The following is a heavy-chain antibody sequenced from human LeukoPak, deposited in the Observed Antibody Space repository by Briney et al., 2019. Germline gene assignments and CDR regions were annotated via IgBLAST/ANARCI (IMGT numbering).Heavy chain of an antibody. CDR2: IYHSGST. J-gene: IGHJ5*02. V-gene: IGHV4-30-2*01. D-gene: IGHD2-2*02. CDR1: GGSISSGGYS. CDR3: ARGWKSCSSTSCYRAFDP. Sequence: SQTLSLTCAVSGGSISSGGYSWSWIRQPPGKGLEWIGYIYHSGSTYYNPSLKSRVTISVDRSKNQFSLKLSSVTAADTAVYYCARGWKSCSSTSCYRAFDPWGQGTLVTVSS.